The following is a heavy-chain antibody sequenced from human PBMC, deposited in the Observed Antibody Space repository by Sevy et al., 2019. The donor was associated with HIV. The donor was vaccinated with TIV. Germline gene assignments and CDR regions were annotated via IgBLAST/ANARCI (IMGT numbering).Heavy chain of an antibody. CDR3: TAGVGPSDCDY. CDR1: GFSFTNAW. Sequence: GGSLRLSCAASGFSFTNAWVSWVRQAPGKGLGWVGRIKSKTDGGTRDFATHVKGRFAISRDYLNSTFYLQMDILKTEDAGVYYGTAGVGPSDCDYWGQGILVTVSS. CDR2: IKSKTDGGTR. J-gene: IGHJ4*02. V-gene: IGHV3-15*01. D-gene: IGHD1-26*01.